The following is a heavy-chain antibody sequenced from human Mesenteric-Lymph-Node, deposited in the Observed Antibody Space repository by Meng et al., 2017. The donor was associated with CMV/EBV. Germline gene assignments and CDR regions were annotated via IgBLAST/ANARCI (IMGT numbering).Heavy chain of an antibody. CDR3: ARDRRSNPLDY. D-gene: IGHD2-2*01. J-gene: IGHJ4*02. Sequence: CKASGGTFSRYTISWVRQAPGQGLEWMGGIIPIFGTANCAQKFQGRVTIIPDESTSTAYMELSSLTSEDTAVYYCARDRRSNPLDYWGQGTLVTVSS. V-gene: IGHV1-69*01. CDR1: GGTFSRYT. CDR2: IIPIFGTA.